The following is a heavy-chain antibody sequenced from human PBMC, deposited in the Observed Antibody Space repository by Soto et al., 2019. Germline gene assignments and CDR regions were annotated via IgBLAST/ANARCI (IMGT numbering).Heavy chain of an antibody. V-gene: IGHV3-30*18. CDR2: ISYDGSNK. CDR1: GFNFSSYG. D-gene: IGHD6-13*01. CDR3: AKTPSLSSSYDY. J-gene: IGHJ4*02. Sequence: GGSLRLSCAASGFNFSSYGMHWVRQAPGKGLEWVAVISYDGSNKYYADSVKGRFTISRDNSKNTLYLQMNSLRAEDTAVYYCAKTPSLSSSYDYWGQGTLVTVSS.